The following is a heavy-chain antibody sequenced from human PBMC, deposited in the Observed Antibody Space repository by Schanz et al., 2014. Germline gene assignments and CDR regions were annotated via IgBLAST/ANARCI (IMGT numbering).Heavy chain of an antibody. V-gene: IGHV1-18*01. D-gene: IGHD5-18*01. Sequence: VQSVHSGTEVQKLGASVKVSCQTSGYTFTAYGINWVRQAPGQGLEWIGWISAYNGNTNYAQKLQGRVTMTTDTSTSTAYMELRSLRSDDTALYYCTRGGYSYALSAFDIWGQGTMVTVS. CDR3: TRGGYSYALSAFDI. CDR1: GYTFTAYG. J-gene: IGHJ3*02. CDR2: ISAYNGNT.